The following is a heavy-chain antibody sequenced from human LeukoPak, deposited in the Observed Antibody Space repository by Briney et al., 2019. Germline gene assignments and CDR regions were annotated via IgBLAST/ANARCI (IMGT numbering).Heavy chain of an antibody. CDR2: IYYSEST. Sequence: SETLSLTCTVSGGSISSYYWSWIRQPPGKGLEWIGYIYYSESTNYNPSLKSRVTISVDTSKNQFSLKLSSVTAADTAVYYCARHGGRRYCSSTSCYVFDYWGQGTLVTVSS. J-gene: IGHJ4*02. V-gene: IGHV4-59*08. D-gene: IGHD2-2*01. CDR1: GGSISSYY. CDR3: ARHGGRRYCSSTSCYVFDY.